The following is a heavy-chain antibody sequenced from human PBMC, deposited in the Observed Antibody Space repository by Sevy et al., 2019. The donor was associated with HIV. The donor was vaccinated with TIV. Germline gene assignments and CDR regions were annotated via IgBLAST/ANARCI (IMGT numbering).Heavy chain of an antibody. J-gene: IGHJ6*02. Sequence: SETLSLTCTVSGGSISSSSYYWGWIRQPPGKGLEWIGRIYYSGSTYYNPSLKSRVTISVDTSKNQFSLKLSSVTAADKAVYYCASLPAIYDFWSGYYGENYYYYGMDVWGHGTTVTVSS. CDR3: ASLPAIYDFWSGYYGENYYYYGMDV. V-gene: IGHV4-39*01. CDR2: IYYSGST. CDR1: GGSISSSSYY. D-gene: IGHD3-3*01.